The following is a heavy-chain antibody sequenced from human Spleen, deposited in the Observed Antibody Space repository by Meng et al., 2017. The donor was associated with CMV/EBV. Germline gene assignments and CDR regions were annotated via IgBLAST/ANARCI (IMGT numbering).Heavy chain of an antibody. J-gene: IGHJ4*02. D-gene: IGHD1-7*01. CDR2: ISPYNGNT. CDR1: GYIFTTYS. CDR3: ARGSWNYDF. Sequence: ASVKVSCKASGYIFTTYSITWVRQAPGQGLEWMGWISPYNGNTQYEQKFQGRVTMTTDTSTSTAYMAVRSLTSDDTAIYYCARGSWNYDFWGRGTLVTVSS. V-gene: IGHV1-18*04.